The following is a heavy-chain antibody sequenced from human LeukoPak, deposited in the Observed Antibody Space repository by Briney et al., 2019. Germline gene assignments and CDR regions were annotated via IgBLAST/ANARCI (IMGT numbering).Heavy chain of an antibody. J-gene: IGHJ4*02. CDR3: ARGHVVVVAATDY. D-gene: IGHD2-15*01. CDR1: GFTFGSYS. V-gene: IGHV3-21*01. CDR2: ISSSSSYI. Sequence: NPGGSLRLSCAASGFTFGSYSMNWVRQAPGKGLEWVSSISSSSSYIYYADSVKGRFTISRDNAKNSLYLQMNSLRAEDTAVYYCARGHVVVVAATDYWGQGTLVTVSS.